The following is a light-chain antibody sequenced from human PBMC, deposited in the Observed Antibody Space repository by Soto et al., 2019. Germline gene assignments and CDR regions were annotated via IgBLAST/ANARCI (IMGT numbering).Light chain of an antibody. Sequence: QSALTQPASVSGSPGQSITISCTGTSSDVGGYNYVSWYQQHPGKAPKLMIYDVSNRPSGVSNRFSRSKSGNTASLTISGLQAEDEAYYYCSSYTSSSTLYVFGTGTKLTVL. J-gene: IGLJ1*01. V-gene: IGLV2-14*01. CDR3: SSYTSSSTLYV. CDR2: DVS. CDR1: SSDVGGYNY.